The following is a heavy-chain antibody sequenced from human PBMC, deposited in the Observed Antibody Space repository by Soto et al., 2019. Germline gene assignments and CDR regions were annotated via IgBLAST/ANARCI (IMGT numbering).Heavy chain of an antibody. CDR2: IFHDGRT. V-gene: IGHV4-4*02. D-gene: IGHD6-13*01. Sequence: QVQLQESGPGLVKPSGTLSLTCAVSGASISSTNWWSWVRQFPGKGLEWIVEIFHDGRTNYNPSLKRRVTISVDKSKNHFSLELTSVTAADTAIYYCAREGQELRDWGHGTLVTVSS. CDR3: AREGQELRD. J-gene: IGHJ4*01. CDR1: GASISSTNW.